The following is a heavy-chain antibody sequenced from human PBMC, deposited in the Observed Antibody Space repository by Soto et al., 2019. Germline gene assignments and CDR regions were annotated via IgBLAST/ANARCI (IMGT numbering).Heavy chain of an antibody. V-gene: IGHV1-69*01. Sequence: QVQLVQSGAEVKKPGSSVKVSCKASGGTFSSYSINWVRQAPGQGLEWMGAIIPIFGTANYAQKFQGRVTTASDESTSTAYMELSSLRYEDTAVYYCARDGGRHSGGIDYWGQGTLVTVSS. CDR3: ARDGGRHSGGIDY. CDR2: IIPIFGTA. D-gene: IGHD1-26*01. CDR1: GGTFSSYS. J-gene: IGHJ4*02.